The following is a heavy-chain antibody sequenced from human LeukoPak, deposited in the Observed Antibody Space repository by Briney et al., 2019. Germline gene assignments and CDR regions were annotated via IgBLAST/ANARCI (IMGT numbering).Heavy chain of an antibody. V-gene: IGHV1-69*13. J-gene: IGHJ4*02. CDR1: GGTFSSTA. CDR3: ARGKRAATFDY. D-gene: IGHD2-15*01. Sequence: SVQVSCKASGGTFSSTAINWVRQAPGQGLEWMGWIIPSNGSPIYSQKFQGRVRINADEISSTPYMELSSLRSEDTAVYYCARGKRAATFDYWGQGTLVTVSS. CDR2: IIPSNGSP.